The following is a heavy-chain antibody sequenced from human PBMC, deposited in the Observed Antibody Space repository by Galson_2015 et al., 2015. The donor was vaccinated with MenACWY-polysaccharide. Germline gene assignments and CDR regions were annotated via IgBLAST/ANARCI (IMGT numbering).Heavy chain of an antibody. Sequence: SLRLSCAASGFTFSTYWMIWVRQAPGQGLEWVSPISGDRAHIFYADSVKGRFTISRDNAKNSLYLHMNSLRAEDTAIYYCASWRRFKTASGPEDYWGQGTLVTVSS. CDR2: ISGDRAHI. CDR1: GFTFSTYW. V-gene: IGHV3-21*01. J-gene: IGHJ4*02. D-gene: IGHD3-3*01. CDR3: ASWRRFKTASGPEDY.